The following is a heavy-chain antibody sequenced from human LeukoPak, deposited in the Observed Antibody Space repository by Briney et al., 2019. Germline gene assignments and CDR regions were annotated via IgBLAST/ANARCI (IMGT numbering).Heavy chain of an antibody. CDR2: ISGSGRFI. CDR1: GFTFSSNS. CDR3: VREARSRSGMDV. J-gene: IGHJ6*02. Sequence: GSLRLSCAASGFTFSSNSMNWVRQAPGKGLEWVSSISGSGRFIYYADSVKGRFTVSRDNAKNSLYLQMNSLRAEDTAVYYCVREARSRSGMDVWGQGTTVTVSS. V-gene: IGHV3-21*01.